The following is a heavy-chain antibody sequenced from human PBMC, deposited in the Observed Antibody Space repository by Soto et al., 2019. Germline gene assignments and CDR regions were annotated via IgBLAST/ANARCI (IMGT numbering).Heavy chain of an antibody. CDR1: GGTFSTYT. V-gene: IGHV1-69*13. Sequence: SVKVSCKASGGTFSTYTMTWVRQAPGQGLEWMGGIIPLFGTANYAQKFQGRVTITADESTSTVYMELSSLRSEDTAVYYCARSQDSSGYWNNCFDPWGQGNLVTVSS. D-gene: IGHD3-22*01. CDR2: IIPLFGTA. J-gene: IGHJ5*02. CDR3: ARSQDSSGYWNNCFDP.